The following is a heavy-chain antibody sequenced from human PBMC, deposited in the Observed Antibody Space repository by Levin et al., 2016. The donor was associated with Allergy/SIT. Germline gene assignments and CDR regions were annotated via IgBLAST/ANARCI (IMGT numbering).Heavy chain of an antibody. CDR3: ARGNKGYCSSTSCPLDY. Sequence: VRQAPGKGLEWVSVIYSGGSTYYADSVKGRFTISRDNSKNTLYLQMNSLRAEDTAVYYCARGNKGYCSSTSCPLDYWGQGTLVTVSS. D-gene: IGHD2-2*01. V-gene: IGHV3-66*01. CDR2: IYSGGST. J-gene: IGHJ4*02.